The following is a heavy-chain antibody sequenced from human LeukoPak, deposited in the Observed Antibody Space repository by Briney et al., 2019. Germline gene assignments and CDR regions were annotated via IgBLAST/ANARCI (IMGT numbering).Heavy chain of an antibody. CDR1: GGSFSGYY. CDR2: INHSGST. V-gene: IGHV4-34*01. Sequence: SETLSLTCAVYGGSFSGYYWSWLRQPPGKGLEWNGEINHSGSTNYNPSLKSRVTISVDTSKNQFSLKLSSVTAADTAVYYCARSSYDSSGQFDYWGQGTLVTVSS. J-gene: IGHJ4*02. D-gene: IGHD3-22*01. CDR3: ARSSYDSSGQFDY.